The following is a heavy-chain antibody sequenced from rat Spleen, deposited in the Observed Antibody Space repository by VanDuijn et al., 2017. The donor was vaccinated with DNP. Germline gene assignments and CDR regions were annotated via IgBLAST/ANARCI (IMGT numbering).Heavy chain of an antibody. CDR1: GFTFSDYA. CDR2: VTYDGRTT. D-gene: IGHD4-3*01. CDR3: VRWNSGHFDY. J-gene: IGHJ2*01. Sequence: EVQLVESGGGLVQPGRSLKLSCAASGFTFSDYAMAWVRQAPKRGLEWVATVTYDGRTTYYRDSVKGRFTISRDNAKNTLYLQMNSLRSEDMATYYCVRWNSGHFDYWGQGVMVPVSS. V-gene: IGHV5-7*01.